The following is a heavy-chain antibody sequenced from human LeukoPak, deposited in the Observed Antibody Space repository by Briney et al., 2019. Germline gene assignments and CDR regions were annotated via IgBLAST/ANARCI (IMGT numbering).Heavy chain of an antibody. Sequence: SETLSLTCTVSGGSISSYYWSWIRQPPGKGLEWIGYIYDSGSTNHNPSLKSRVTISVDTSKNQFSLKLSSVTAADTAVFYCASLTTADAFDIWGQGTMVTVSS. CDR1: GGSISSYY. CDR3: ASLTTADAFDI. J-gene: IGHJ3*02. CDR2: IYDSGST. V-gene: IGHV4-59*01. D-gene: IGHD3-22*01.